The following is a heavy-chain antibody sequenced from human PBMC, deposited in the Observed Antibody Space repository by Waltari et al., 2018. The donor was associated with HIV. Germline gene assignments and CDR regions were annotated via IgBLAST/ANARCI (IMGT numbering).Heavy chain of an antibody. D-gene: IGHD3-22*01. Sequence: QVQLQESGPGLVKPSETLSLTCTVSGYSISSGYYWGWIRQPPGKGLEWIGSIYHSGSTYYNPSLKSRVTISVDTSKNQFSLKLSSVTAADTAVYYCARCNSRRNDWFDPWGQGTLVTVSS. CDR2: IYHSGST. CDR1: GYSISSGYY. V-gene: IGHV4-38-2*02. CDR3: ARCNSRRNDWFDP. J-gene: IGHJ5*02.